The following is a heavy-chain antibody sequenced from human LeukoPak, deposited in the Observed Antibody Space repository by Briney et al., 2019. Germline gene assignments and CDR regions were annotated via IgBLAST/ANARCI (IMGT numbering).Heavy chain of an antibody. CDR2: IAQDGSDQ. V-gene: IGHV3-7*01. CDR1: GFTFSSYW. CDR3: AGGSGWLIDY. D-gene: IGHD6-19*01. Sequence: GGSLRLSCAASGFTFSSYWMSWVRQAPGKGLEWVAIIAQDGSDQLYGDSVKGRFTISRDNAKSSLYLQMSSLRVEDTALYYCAGGSGWLIDYWGQGTLVTVSS. J-gene: IGHJ4*02.